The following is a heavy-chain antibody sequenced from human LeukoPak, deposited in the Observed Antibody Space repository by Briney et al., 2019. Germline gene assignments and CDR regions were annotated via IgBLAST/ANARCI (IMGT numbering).Heavy chain of an antibody. D-gene: IGHD3-22*01. Sequence: GGSPRLSCAASGFTFSNYWMHWVRQAPGKGLVWVSRINGDGHIISYADSVKGRFTISRDNTKNTLYLQMNSLGAEDTAVYYCAREDYYDSSGYFYWGQGTLVTVSS. CDR1: GFTFSNYW. CDR3: AREDYYDSSGYFY. CDR2: INGDGHII. J-gene: IGHJ4*02. V-gene: IGHV3-74*01.